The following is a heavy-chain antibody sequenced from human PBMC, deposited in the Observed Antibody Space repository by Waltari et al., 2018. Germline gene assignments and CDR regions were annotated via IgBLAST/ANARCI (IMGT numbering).Heavy chain of an antibody. V-gene: IGHV3-30*18. CDR2: VSYDGSNK. CDR1: GFTFRSYA. CDR3: AKDQGDGYKLLDY. Sequence: QVQLVESGGGVVQPGRSLRLSCAASGFTFRSYAIHWVRQAPGKGLQWVAVVSYDGSNKDYAESVKGRFTISRDNSKSTVYLQVNSLRAEDTAVYYCAKDQGDGYKLLDYWGQGTLVTVSS. J-gene: IGHJ4*02. D-gene: IGHD6-25*01.